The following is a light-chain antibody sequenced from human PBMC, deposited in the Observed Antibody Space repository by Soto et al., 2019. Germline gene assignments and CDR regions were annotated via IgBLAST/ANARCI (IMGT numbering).Light chain of an antibody. V-gene: IGKV3-15*01. CDR2: GAS. CDR3: QQYNNWPPWT. CDR1: QSVSSY. Sequence: EIVLTQSPAPLSLSPGERATLSCRSSQSVSSYLAWYQQKPGQAPRLLIYGASTRATGIPARFSGSGSGTEFTLTISSLQSEDFAVYYCQQYNNWPPWTFGQGTKVDIK. J-gene: IGKJ1*01.